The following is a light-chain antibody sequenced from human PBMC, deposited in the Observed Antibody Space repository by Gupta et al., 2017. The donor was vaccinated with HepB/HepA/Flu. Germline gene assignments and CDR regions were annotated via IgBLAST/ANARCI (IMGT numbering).Light chain of an antibody. CDR2: GAS. Sequence: DIQMTQSPSSLSASVGDRVTITCRASQRISSYLNWYQQKPGKAPHLLIYGASTLQRGVPSRFSGSGSGTDFTLTISSLQPEDFATYYCQQSSDTPNTFGQGTRLESK. CDR3: QQSSDTPNT. J-gene: IGKJ2*01. CDR1: QRISSY. V-gene: IGKV1-39*01.